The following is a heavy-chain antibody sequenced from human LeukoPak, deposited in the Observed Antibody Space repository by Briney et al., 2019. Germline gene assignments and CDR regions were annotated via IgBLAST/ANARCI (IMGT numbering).Heavy chain of an antibody. CDR1: GFTFSNYA. J-gene: IGHJ4*02. CDR3: AKVRGTESTATDY. Sequence: PGGSLRLSCAASGFTFSNYAKSWVRQAPGKGLEWVSAISGSGGTTYYADSVKGRFTISRDNSKNTLYLQMNSLRAEDTAIYYCAKVRGTESTATDYWGQGTLVTVSS. V-gene: IGHV3-23*01. CDR2: ISGSGGTT.